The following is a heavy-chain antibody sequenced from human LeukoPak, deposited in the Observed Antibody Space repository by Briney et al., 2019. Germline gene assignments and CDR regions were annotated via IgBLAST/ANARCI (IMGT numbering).Heavy chain of an antibody. CDR1: GYTFTSYY. J-gene: IGHJ5*02. CDR2: INPSGGST. CDR3: ARGRPRIAAAGFDNWFDP. V-gene: IGHV1-46*03. Sequence: ASVKVSCKASGYTFTSYYMHWVRQAPGQGLEGMGIINPSGGSTSYAQKFQGRVTMTRDTSTSTVYMELSSLRSEDTAVYYCARGRPRIAAAGFDNWFDPWGQGTLVTVSS. D-gene: IGHD6-13*01.